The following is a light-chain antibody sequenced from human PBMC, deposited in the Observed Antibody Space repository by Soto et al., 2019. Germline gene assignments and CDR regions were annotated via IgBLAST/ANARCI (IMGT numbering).Light chain of an antibody. V-gene: IGLV1-40*01. J-gene: IGLJ1*01. CDR1: SSNFGAGYA. Sequence: QSVLAQPPSVSGAPGQRVTISCSGSSSNFGAGYAVQWYQQLPGTAPKLLIYGNNNRPSGVPDRFSGSKSGTSASLAITGLRAEDEADYYCQSYDSSLSGSVFGTGTKVT. CDR3: QSYDSSLSGSV. CDR2: GNN.